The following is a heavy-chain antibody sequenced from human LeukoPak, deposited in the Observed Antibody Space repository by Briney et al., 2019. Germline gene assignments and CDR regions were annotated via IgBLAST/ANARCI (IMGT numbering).Heavy chain of an antibody. CDR1: GFTFSSYA. CDR2: ISYDGSNK. J-gene: IGHJ4*02. Sequence: GRSLRLSCAASGFTFSSYAMHWVRQAPGKGLEWVAVISYDGSNKYYADSVKGRFTISRDNSKDTLYLQMNSLRAEDTAVYYCARGETLVVPAAIDYWGQGTLVTVSS. D-gene: IGHD2-2*01. CDR3: ARGETLVVPAAIDY. V-gene: IGHV3-30-3*01.